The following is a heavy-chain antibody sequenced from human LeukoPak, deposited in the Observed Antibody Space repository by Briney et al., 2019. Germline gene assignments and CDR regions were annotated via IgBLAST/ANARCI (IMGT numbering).Heavy chain of an antibody. CDR2: MNPNSGNT. CDR3: ARVLGGISH. V-gene: IGHV1-8*01. J-gene: IGHJ4*02. D-gene: IGHD3-3*01. CDR1: GYTFSTCD. Sequence: ASVKVSCKASGYTFSTCDINWVRQATGQGLEWMGWMNPNSGNTGFAHKFQGRVTLTRDTSINTAYMELSSLRSEDTAVYYCARVLGGISHWGQGTLVTVSS.